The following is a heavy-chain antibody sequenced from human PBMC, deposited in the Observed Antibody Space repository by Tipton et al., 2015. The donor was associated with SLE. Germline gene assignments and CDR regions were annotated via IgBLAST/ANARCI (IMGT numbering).Heavy chain of an antibody. D-gene: IGHD3-10*01. V-gene: IGHV3-23*01. J-gene: IGHJ4*02. CDR3: AKDRHYGSGTPPYFDY. CDR1: GFTFSSYA. CDR2: ISGSGGST. Sequence: SLRLSCAASGFTFSSYAMSWVRQAPGKGLEWVSAISGSGGSTYYADSVKGRFTISRDNSKNTLYLQMNSLRAEDTAVYYCAKDRHYGSGTPPYFDYWGQGTLVTVSS.